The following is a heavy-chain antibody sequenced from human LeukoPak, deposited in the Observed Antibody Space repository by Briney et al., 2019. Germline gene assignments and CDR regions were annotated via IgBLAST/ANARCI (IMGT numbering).Heavy chain of an antibody. CDR3: ARDSAGDYSGGNAFDI. CDR1: GGSISSGGYY. Sequence: SETLSLTCTVSGGSISSGGYYWSWIRQHPGKGLEWIGYIYYSGSTYYNPSLKSRVTISVDTSKNQFSLKLSSVTAADTAVYYCARDSAGDYSGGNAFDIWGQGTMVTVSS. J-gene: IGHJ3*02. D-gene: IGHD4-17*01. V-gene: IGHV4-31*03. CDR2: IYYSGST.